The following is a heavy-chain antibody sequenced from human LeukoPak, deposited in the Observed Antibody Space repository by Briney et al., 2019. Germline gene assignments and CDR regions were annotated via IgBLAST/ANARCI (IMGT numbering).Heavy chain of an antibody. CDR1: GYSFTSYW. D-gene: IGHD3-10*01. CDR2: IYPGDSDT. CDR3: ARRPLGGSGAVGAFDI. J-gene: IGHJ3*02. V-gene: IGHV5-51*01. Sequence: GESLKISCKGSGYSFTSYWIGWVRQMPGKGLEWLGSIYPGDSDTRYSPSFQVQVTISADKSISTAYLQWSSLKASDTAMYYCARRPLGGSGAVGAFDIWGQGTMVTVSS.